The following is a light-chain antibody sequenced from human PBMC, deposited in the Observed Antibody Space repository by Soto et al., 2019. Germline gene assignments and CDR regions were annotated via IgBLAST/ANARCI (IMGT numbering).Light chain of an antibody. Sequence: DIQLTQSPSLLSASVGDRVTITCRASHYISTYLAWYQQKPGKAPKLMIYEASTSQSGVPSRFSGSGSGTDFTLTISRVQAEDFGNYYCQQSNRFPRTFGQGTKVDIK. J-gene: IGKJ1*01. CDR3: QQSNRFPRT. V-gene: IGKV1-9*01. CDR1: HYISTY. CDR2: EAS.